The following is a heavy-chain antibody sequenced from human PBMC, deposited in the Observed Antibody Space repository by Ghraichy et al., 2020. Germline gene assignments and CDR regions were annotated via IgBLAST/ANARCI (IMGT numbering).Heavy chain of an antibody. J-gene: IGHJ4*02. CDR1: GGSFSGYY. Sequence: SETLSLTCAVYGGSFSGYYWSWIRQPPGKGLEWIGEINHSGSTNYNPSLKSRVTISVDTSKNQFSLKLSSVTAADTAVYYCARGRGPYYYDSSGYSYYFDYWGQGTLVTVSS. CDR3: ARGRGPYYYDSSGYSYYFDY. D-gene: IGHD3-22*01. CDR2: INHSGST. V-gene: IGHV4-34*01.